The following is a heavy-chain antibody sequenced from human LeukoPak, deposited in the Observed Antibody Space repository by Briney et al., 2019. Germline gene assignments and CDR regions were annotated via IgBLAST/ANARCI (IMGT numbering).Heavy chain of an antibody. CDR3: ARGVLLWFGELLPFDY. CDR2: IYYSGST. V-gene: IGHV4-31*03. J-gene: IGHJ4*02. CDR1: GGSISSGGYY. Sequence: PSQTLSLTCTVSGGSISSGGYYWIWIRQHPGKGLEWIGYIYYSGSTYYNPSLKSRVTISVDTSKNQFSLKLSSVTAADTAVYYCARGVLLWFGELLPFDYWGQGTLVTVSS. D-gene: IGHD3-10*01.